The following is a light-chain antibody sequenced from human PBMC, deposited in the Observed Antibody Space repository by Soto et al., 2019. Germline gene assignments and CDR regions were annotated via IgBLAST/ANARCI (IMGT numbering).Light chain of an antibody. Sequence: EIVLTQSPGTLSLSPGERATLSCRASQTISNTFLAWYQQRPGQAPRLLIYGASGRAAGIPDRFSGSGSGTDFTLSISRLEPEDFAVYYCQQYVSAPITFGQGTRLEIK. J-gene: IGKJ5*01. V-gene: IGKV3-20*01. CDR1: QTISNTF. CDR3: QQYVSAPIT. CDR2: GAS.